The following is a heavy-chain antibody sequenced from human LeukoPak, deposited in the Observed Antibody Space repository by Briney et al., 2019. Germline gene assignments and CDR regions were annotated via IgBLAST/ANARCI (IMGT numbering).Heavy chain of an antibody. J-gene: IGHJ5*02. D-gene: IGHD7-27*01. CDR3: ARDAHWGLGWFDP. CDR1: GGSISSGDYY. Sequence: SQTLSLTCTVSGGSISSGDYYWSWIRQPPGKGLEWIGYIYYSGSTYYNPSLKSRLTISVDTSKNQFSLKLSSVTAADTAVYYCARDAHWGLGWFDPWGLGTLVTVSS. CDR2: IYYSGST. V-gene: IGHV4-30-4*08.